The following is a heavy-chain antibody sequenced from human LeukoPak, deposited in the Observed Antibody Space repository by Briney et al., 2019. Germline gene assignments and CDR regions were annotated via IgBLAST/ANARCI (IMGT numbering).Heavy chain of an antibody. CDR3: ARNYGSGSYNYYYYYVDV. J-gene: IGHJ6*03. D-gene: IGHD3-10*01. CDR2: MNPNSGNT. V-gene: IGHV1-8*02. CDR1: GYTFTSYD. Sequence: GASVKVSCKASGYTFTSYDINWVRQATGQGLEWMGWMNPNSGNTGYAQKFQGRVTMTRNTSISTAYMELSSLRSEDTAVYYCARNYGSGSYNYYYYYVDVWGKGTTVTISS.